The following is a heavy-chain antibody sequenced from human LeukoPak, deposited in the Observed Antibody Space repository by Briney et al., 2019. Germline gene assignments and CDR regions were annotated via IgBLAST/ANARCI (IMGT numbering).Heavy chain of an antibody. D-gene: IGHD3-16*01. V-gene: IGHV1-18*01. CDR3: AREGLGELTLDC. J-gene: IGHJ4*02. CDR2: ISTDNGDT. Sequence: GASVKVSCNSSGYTFTTYGITWVRQAPGQWLEWMGWISTDNGDTNYAQKLQGRVTMTTDTSTSTAYMELRSLRSDDTAVYYCAREGLGELTLDCWGQGTLVTVSS. CDR1: GYTFTTYG.